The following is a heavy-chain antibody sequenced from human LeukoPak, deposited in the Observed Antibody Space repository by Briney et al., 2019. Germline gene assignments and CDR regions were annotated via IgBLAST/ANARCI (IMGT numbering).Heavy chain of an antibody. CDR3: ARVSSGGAFDI. J-gene: IGHJ3*02. CDR1: GGSVSSGSYY. Sequence: SETLSLTCTVSGGSVSSGSYYWSWIWQPPGKGLEWIGYIYYSGSTNYNPSLKSRVTISVDTSKNQFSLKLSSVTAADTAVYYCARVSSGGAFDIWGQGTMVTVSS. V-gene: IGHV4-61*01. D-gene: IGHD6-19*01. CDR2: IYYSGST.